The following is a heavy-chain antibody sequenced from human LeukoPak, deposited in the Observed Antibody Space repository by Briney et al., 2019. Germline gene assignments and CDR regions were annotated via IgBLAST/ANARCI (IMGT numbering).Heavy chain of an antibody. J-gene: IGHJ4*02. Sequence: PGGSLRLSSATSGFTFSSYAMHWVRRAPGKGPEWVAVISYDGSNKYYADSVKGRFTISRDNSKNTLYLQMNSLRAEDTAVYYCARDVRIAVAGTDYVYWGQGTLVTVSS. CDR1: GFTFSSYA. CDR3: ARDVRIAVAGTDYVY. V-gene: IGHV3-30*04. D-gene: IGHD6-19*01. CDR2: ISYDGSNK.